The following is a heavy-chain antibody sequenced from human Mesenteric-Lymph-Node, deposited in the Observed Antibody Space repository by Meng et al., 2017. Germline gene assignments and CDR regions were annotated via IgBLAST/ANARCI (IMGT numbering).Heavy chain of an antibody. CDR2: IWYDGSNK. J-gene: IGHJ6*02. CDR1: GFTFSSYG. Sequence: GGSLRLSCAASGFTFSSYGMHWVRQAPGKGLEWVAVIWYDGSNKYYADSVKGRFTISRDNSKNTLYLQMNSLRAEDTAVYYCAGGTTPQRPYYYYGMDVWGQGNTVNGAS. CDR3: AGGTTPQRPYYYYGMDV. V-gene: IGHV3-33*01. D-gene: IGHD2-15*01.